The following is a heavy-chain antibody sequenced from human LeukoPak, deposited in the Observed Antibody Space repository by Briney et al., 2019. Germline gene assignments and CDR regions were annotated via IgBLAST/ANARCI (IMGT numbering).Heavy chain of an antibody. CDR3: ASENYYDSSGYYYLHPFDY. Sequence: GRSLRLSCAASGFTFSTYAMHWVRQAPGKGLEWVAVISYDGSNKYYADSVKGRFTISRDNSKNTLYLQMNSLRAEDTAVYYCASENYYDSSGYYYLHPFDYWGQGTLVTLSS. CDR2: ISYDGSNK. V-gene: IGHV3-30-3*01. J-gene: IGHJ4*02. D-gene: IGHD3-22*01. CDR1: GFTFSTYA.